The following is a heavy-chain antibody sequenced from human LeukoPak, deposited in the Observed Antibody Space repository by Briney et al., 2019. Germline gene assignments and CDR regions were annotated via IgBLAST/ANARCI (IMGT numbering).Heavy chain of an antibody. Sequence: GGSLRLSCAASGFTFSSYSMYWVRQAPGKGLEYVSAISSNGGSTYYANSVKGRFTISRDNSKNTLYLQMGSLRAEDMAVYYCARRGGGLLRCYYYMDVWGKGTTVTVSS. V-gene: IGHV3-64*01. CDR3: ARRGGGLLRCYYYMDV. CDR2: ISSNGGST. J-gene: IGHJ6*03. D-gene: IGHD3-10*01. CDR1: GFTFSSYS.